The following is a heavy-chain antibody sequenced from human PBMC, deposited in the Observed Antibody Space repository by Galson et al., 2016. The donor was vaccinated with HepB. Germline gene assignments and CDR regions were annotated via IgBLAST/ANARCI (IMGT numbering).Heavy chain of an antibody. CDR2: ISRSGDST. D-gene: IGHD1-1*01. Sequence: SLRLSCAASGFTFRNYGMTWVRQAPGKGLEVVSSISRSGDSTDYADSVKGRFTISRDNSKNTLSLQMNSLTADDTAIYYCVQGGTAPAVGGKGTTVTVSS. V-gene: IGHV3-23*01. CDR1: GFTFRNYG. J-gene: IGHJ6*04. CDR3: VQGGTAPAV.